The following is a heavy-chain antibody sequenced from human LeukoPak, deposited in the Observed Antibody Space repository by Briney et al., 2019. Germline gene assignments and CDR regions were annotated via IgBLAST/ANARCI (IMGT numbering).Heavy chain of an antibody. V-gene: IGHV3-21*01. CDR2: ISSRSSYI. CDR3: ARAGGDYFDY. J-gene: IGHJ4*02. D-gene: IGHD1-14*01. Sequence: GGSLRLSCAASGFTFSSDSMNWVRQAPGKGLEWVSSISSRSSYIYYADSVKGRFTISRDNAKNSLYLQMNSLRAEDTAVYYCARAGGDYFDYWGQGTLVTVSS. CDR1: GFTFSSDS.